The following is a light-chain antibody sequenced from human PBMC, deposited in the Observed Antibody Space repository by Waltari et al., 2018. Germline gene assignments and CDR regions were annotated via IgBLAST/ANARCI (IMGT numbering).Light chain of an antibody. J-gene: IGLJ3*02. Sequence: QTVVTQEPSLTVSPGGTVTLTCASSAREVTWGHHANWLQQRPGQPPSFLIFSTNDKHPSTPARFSGSLLGGKAALTLSEVQSEDEADYYCLLFFDNSRVFGGGTKLTVL. CDR3: LLFFDNSRV. V-gene: IGLV7-43*01. CDR2: STN. CDR1: AREVTWGHH.